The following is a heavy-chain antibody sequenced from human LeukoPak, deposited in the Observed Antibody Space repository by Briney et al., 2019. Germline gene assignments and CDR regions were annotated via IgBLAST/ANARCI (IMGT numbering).Heavy chain of an antibody. CDR1: GGSVSSGSYY. D-gene: IGHD2-2*01. J-gene: IGHJ6*02. CDR2: IYYSGST. V-gene: IGHV4-61*01. Sequence: SETLSLTCTVSGGSVSSGSYYWSWIRQPPGKGLEWIGYIYYSGSTNYNPSLKSRVTISVDTSKNQFSLKLSSVTAADTAVYYCARQPAASYYYYYGMDVWGQGTTVTVSS. CDR3: ARQPAASYYYYYGMDV.